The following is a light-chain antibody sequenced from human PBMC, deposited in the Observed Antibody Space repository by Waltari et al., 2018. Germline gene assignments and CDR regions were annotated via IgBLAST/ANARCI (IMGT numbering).Light chain of an antibody. CDR2: EVT. V-gene: IGLV2-8*01. J-gene: IGLJ3*02. CDR3: SSFTRSNNWV. Sequence: SALTQPPSASRSPSQAAPIPCTGSCSDGGGSKFVSWYQQHPGKAPQLVIYEVTKRPSGVPDRFSGSKSGNTASPTVSGLQAEDEADYYCSSFTRSNNWVFGGGTKLTVL. CDR1: CSDGGGSKF.